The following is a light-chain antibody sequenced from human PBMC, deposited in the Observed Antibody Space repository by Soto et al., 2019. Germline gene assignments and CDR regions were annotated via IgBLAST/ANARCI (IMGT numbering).Light chain of an antibody. CDR3: QQYNSYVYS. CDR1: QSVSTW. Sequence: DIQMTQSPSILSASVGDTVNITCRASQSVSTWLAWYQQKPVKAPKVMIYKASTLQIGVPSRFSASGSGTEVTLTISSLQPDDFSTDYCQQYNSYVYSFGRGTKLES. V-gene: IGKV1-5*03. J-gene: IGKJ2*03. CDR2: KAS.